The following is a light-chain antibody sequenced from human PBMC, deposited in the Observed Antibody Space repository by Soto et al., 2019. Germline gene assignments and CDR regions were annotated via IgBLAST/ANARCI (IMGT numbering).Light chain of an antibody. V-gene: IGKV3-15*01. CDR2: GTS. J-gene: IGKJ5*01. CDR1: QSVSSK. CDR3: QQYSNWPPFT. Sequence: EIVMAQSPGTLSVSPGERATLSCRASQSVSSKLAWYQQKPGQSPRLLIYGTSIRATGIPARFSGSGSGSEFTLTISNLQSEDFGVYYCQQYSNWPPFTFGQGTRLEVK.